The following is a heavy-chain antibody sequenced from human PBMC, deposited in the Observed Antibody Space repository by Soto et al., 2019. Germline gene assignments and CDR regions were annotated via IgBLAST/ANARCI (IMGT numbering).Heavy chain of an antibody. Sequence: SETLSLTCTVSGGSIHNYYWSWMRQTPGKGLEWIGYIYYSGSTNYNPSLKSRVTISVDTSKNQFSLKLSSVTAADTAVYYCARGVRTGFLYAGWFDPWGQGTLVTVSS. J-gene: IGHJ5*02. CDR1: GGSIHNYY. D-gene: IGHD2-2*01. V-gene: IGHV4-59*01. CDR3: ARGVRTGFLYAGWFDP. CDR2: IYYSGST.